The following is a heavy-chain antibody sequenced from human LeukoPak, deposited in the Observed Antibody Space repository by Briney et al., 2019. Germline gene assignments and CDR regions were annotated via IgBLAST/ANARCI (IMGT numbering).Heavy chain of an antibody. D-gene: IGHD5-18*01. Sequence: GGSLRLSCAASGFTFSSYSMNWVRQAPGKGLEWVSSISSNSSYIYYADSVKGRFTISRDNAKTSLYLQMNSLRAEDTAVYYCARERNYGYTDYWGQGTLVTVSS. CDR1: GFTFSSYS. J-gene: IGHJ4*02. CDR2: ISSNSSYI. CDR3: ARERNYGYTDY. V-gene: IGHV3-21*01.